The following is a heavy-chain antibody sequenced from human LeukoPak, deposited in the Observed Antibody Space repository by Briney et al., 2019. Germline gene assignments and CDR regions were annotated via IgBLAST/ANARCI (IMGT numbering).Heavy chain of an antibody. Sequence: GGSLRLSCAASGFTFSSYSMNWVRQAPGKGLEWVSSISSSSSYIYYADSVKGRFTISRDNAKNSLYLQMNSLRAEDTAVYYCARSIQLWPPQGFDYWGQGTLVTVSS. CDR1: GFTFSSYS. J-gene: IGHJ4*02. D-gene: IGHD5-18*01. CDR3: ARSIQLWPPQGFDY. CDR2: ISSSSSYI. V-gene: IGHV3-21*01.